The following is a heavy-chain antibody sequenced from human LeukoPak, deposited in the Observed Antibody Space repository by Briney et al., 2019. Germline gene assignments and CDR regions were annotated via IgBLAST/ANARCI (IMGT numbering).Heavy chain of an antibody. CDR1: GFTFSSYA. D-gene: IGHD3-16*02. Sequence: SGGSLRLSCTASGFTFSSYAMNWVRQAPGKGLDWVSVITNGGTTYYADSVKGRFTISRDNSKNTLYLQMNSLRAEDTAVYYCAKYYVWGSYRGHFDYWGQGTLVTVSS. CDR2: ITNGGTT. CDR3: AKYYVWGSYRGHFDY. V-gene: IGHV3-23*01. J-gene: IGHJ4*02.